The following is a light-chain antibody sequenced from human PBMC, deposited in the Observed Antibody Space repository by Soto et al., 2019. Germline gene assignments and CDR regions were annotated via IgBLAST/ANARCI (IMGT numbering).Light chain of an antibody. CDR3: QQYDDWMRLT. CDR1: QSVNIY. CDR2: GAS. J-gene: IGKJ4*01. V-gene: IGKV3D-15*01. Sequence: EIVMTQSPATLSVSPGERATLSCRASQSVNIYLAWYQQKPGQAPRLLIFGASSRATGIPARFSGSGSGTEFNLTISSLKYEDFAVYFCQQYDDWMRLTFGGGTKVDIK.